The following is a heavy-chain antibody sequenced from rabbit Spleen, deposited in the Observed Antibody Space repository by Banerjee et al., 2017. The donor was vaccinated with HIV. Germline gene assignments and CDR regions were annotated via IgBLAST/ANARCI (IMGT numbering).Heavy chain of an antibody. J-gene: IGHJ6*01. CDR3: ARDTATSFSSYGMDL. V-gene: IGHV1S40*01. CDR1: GVSFSFSNY. CDR2: VDVGSSGFT. Sequence: VESGGDLVKPGASLTLTCTASGVSFSFSNYMCWVHQAPGKGLEWIGCVDVGSSGFTYFANWAKGRFTISKTSSTTVTLKMTSLTAADTATYFCARDTATSFSSYGMDLWGPGTLVTVS. D-gene: IGHD1-1*01.